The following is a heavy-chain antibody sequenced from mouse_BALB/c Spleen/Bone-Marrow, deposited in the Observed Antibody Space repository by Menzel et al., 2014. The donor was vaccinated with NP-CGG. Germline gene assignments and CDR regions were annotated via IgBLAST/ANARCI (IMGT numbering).Heavy chain of an antibody. Sequence: EVQLQQSGAELVKPGASVKLSCTASGFNIKDTYMHWVKQRPEQGLEWIGRIDPANGNTKYDPKFQGKATITADTSSNTAYLQLSSLTYEATAVYYGATMITDGYFDVWGAGTTVTDSS. CDR2: IDPANGNT. CDR3: ATMITDGYFDV. V-gene: IGHV14-3*02. J-gene: IGHJ1*01. D-gene: IGHD2-4*01. CDR1: GFNIKDTY.